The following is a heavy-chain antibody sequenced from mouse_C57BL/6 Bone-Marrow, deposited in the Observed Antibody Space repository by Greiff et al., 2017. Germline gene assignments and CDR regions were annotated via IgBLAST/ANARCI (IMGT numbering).Heavy chain of an antibody. CDR3: ARKGEVTFDY. CDR2: IHPNSGST. D-gene: IGHD2-5*01. J-gene: IGHJ2*01. Sequence: QVQLQQSGAELVKPGASVKLSCKASGYTFTSYWMHWVKQRPGQGLEWIGMIHPNSGSTNYNEKFKSKATLTVDKSSSTAYMQLSSLTSEDSAVYYCARKGEVTFDYWGQGTTLTVSS. V-gene: IGHV1-64*01. CDR1: GYTFTSYW.